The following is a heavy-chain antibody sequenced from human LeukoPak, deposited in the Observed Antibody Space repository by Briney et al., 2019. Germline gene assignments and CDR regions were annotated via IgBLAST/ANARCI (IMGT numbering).Heavy chain of an antibody. Sequence: GGPLRLSCAASGFTFSSYSMNWVRQAPGKGLEWVSSISSSSSYIYYADSVKGRFTISRDNPKNSLYLQMNSLRAEDTAVYYCARVGIAAAGTGEDYWGQGTLVTVSS. CDR2: ISSSSSYI. D-gene: IGHD6-13*01. CDR3: ARVGIAAAGTGEDY. J-gene: IGHJ4*02. V-gene: IGHV3-21*01. CDR1: GFTFSSYS.